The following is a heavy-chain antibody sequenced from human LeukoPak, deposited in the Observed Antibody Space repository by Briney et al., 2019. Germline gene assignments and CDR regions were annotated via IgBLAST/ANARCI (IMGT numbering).Heavy chain of an antibody. V-gene: IGHV3-23*01. D-gene: IGHD1-26*01. CDR3: VKDRGGSPFYGMDV. Sequence: GGSLRLSCAGSGFTFSSYAMSWVRQAPGKGLEWVSTISGSGGAGTYYADSVKGRFTVSRDNSRNTLYLPMNSLRAEGTAVYYCVKDRGGSPFYGMDVWGQGTTVTVSS. J-gene: IGHJ6*02. CDR1: GFTFSSYA. CDR2: ISGSGGAGT.